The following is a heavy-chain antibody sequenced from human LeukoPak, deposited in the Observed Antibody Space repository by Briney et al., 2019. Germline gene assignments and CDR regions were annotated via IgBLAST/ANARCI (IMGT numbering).Heavy chain of an antibody. V-gene: IGHV1-2*02. CDR1: GYTFTNYG. Sequence: ASVKVSCKASGYTFTNYGVTWVRQAPGQGLEWMGWINPNSGGTNYAQKFQGRVTMTRDTSISTAYMELSRLRSDDTAVYYCAREMARRLVGSGSPVSYWGQGTLVTVSS. CDR3: AREMARRLVGSGSPVSY. D-gene: IGHD3-10*01. J-gene: IGHJ4*02. CDR2: INPNSGGT.